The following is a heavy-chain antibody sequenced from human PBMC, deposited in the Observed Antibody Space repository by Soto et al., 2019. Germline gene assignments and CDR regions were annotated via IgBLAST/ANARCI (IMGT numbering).Heavy chain of an antibody. CDR1: GYTFTSYG. D-gene: IGHD2-15*01. J-gene: IGHJ6*02. CDR3: ARDGDIDCSGGSCYYYYYGMDV. CDR2: ISAYNGNT. Sequence: ASVNVSCKASGYTFTSYGISWVRQAPGQGLEGMGWISAYNGNTNYAQKLQGRVTMTTDTSTSTAYMELRSLRSDDTAVYYCARDGDIDCSGGSCYYYYYGMDVWGQGTTVTVSS. V-gene: IGHV1-18*04.